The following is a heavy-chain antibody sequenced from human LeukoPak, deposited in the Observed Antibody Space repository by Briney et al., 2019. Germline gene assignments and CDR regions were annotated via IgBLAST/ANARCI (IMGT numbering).Heavy chain of an antibody. J-gene: IGHJ4*01. CDR1: GGSISSGSYY. CDR3: ARHSHYYESRDSLAY. Sequence: SETLSLTCTVSGGSISSGSYYWGWIRRPPGRGLEWIGSIYYSGSTYYNPSLKSRVTMSVDTSKNQFSLKLSSVTAADTAVYYCARHSHYYESRDSLAYWGQGTLVTVSS. D-gene: IGHD3-22*01. CDR2: IYYSGST. V-gene: IGHV4-39*01.